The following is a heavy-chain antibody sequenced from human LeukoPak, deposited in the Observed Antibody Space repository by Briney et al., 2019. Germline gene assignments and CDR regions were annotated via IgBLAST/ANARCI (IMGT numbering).Heavy chain of an antibody. CDR1: GFTLSSYN. V-gene: IGHV3-48*01. CDR3: ARANTLVVPYFDY. CDR2: ISSSSSTI. J-gene: IGHJ4*02. D-gene: IGHD2-21*01. Sequence: GGSLRLSCAASGFTLSSYNMNWVRQAPGKGLEWVSYISSSSSTIYYADSVKGRFTISRDNAKNSLYLQMNSLRAEDTAVYYCARANTLVVPYFDYWGQGTLVTVSS.